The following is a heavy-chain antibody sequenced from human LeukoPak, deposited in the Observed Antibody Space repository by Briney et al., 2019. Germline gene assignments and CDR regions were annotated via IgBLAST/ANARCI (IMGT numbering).Heavy chain of an antibody. CDR2: IYYSGSTS. Sequence: SETLSLTCTVSGGSISSNSYFWGWIRQPPGKGLEWIGSIYYSGSTSYFNPSLRSRVTISADTSKNQFSLKLTSVTAADTAVYYCARGYGSGSFLYWGQGTLVTVSS. D-gene: IGHD3-10*01. J-gene: IGHJ4*02. CDR1: GGSISSNSYF. V-gene: IGHV4-39*07. CDR3: ARGYGSGSFLY.